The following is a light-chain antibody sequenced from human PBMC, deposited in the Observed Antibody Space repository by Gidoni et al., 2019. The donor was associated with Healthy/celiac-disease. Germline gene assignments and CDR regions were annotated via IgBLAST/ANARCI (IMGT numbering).Light chain of an antibody. CDR2: GAS. J-gene: IGKJ4*01. CDR1: QSVSSN. Sequence: EIVMTQSPATLPVSPGERATLSCRASQSVSSNLAWYQQKPGQAPRLLIYGASTRATGIPARFSGSGSGTEFTLTISSLQSEDFAVYYCQQYNNWPSSLTFGGXTKVEIK. CDR3: QQYNNWPSSLT. V-gene: IGKV3-15*01.